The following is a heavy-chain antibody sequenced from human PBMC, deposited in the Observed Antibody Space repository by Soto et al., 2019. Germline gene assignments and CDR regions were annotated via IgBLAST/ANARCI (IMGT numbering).Heavy chain of an antibody. V-gene: IGHV1-2*04. CDR1: GYTFTGYY. D-gene: IGHD3-10*01. J-gene: IGHJ5*02. Sequence: ASVKVSCKASGYTFTGYYMHWVRQAPGQGLEWMGWINPNSGGTNYAQKFQGWVTMTRDTSISTAYMELSRLRSDDTAVYYCARDLLGTMVRGLEGNWFDPWGQGTLVTVSS. CDR3: ARDLLGTMVRGLEGNWFDP. CDR2: INPNSGGT.